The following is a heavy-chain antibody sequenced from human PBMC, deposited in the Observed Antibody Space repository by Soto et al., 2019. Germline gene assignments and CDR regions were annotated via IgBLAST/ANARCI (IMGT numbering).Heavy chain of an antibody. CDR3: ARRKGDYYDSSGYHYYFDY. J-gene: IGHJ4*02. Sequence: ASVKVSCKASGYTFTDYYVHWVRQAPGQGLEWMGWINPNSGGTKSAQKFQGRVTMTRDTSISTAYMELSRLRSDDTAVFYCARRKGDYYDSSGYHYYFDYWGQGTLVTVPS. D-gene: IGHD3-22*01. CDR1: GYTFTDYY. CDR2: INPNSGGT. V-gene: IGHV1-2*02.